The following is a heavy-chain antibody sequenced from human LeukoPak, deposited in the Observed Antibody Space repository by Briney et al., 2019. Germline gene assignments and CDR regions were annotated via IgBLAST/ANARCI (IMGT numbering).Heavy chain of an antibody. D-gene: IGHD1-26*01. CDR1: GGSISIYY. Sequence: SETLSLTCTVSGGSISIYYWSWIRQPPGKGLEWIGYIYNSGSTNYNPSLKSRVTISVDTSKNQFSLKLTSVTAADTAVYYCVRDRELTYWGLGPLVTVSS. J-gene: IGHJ4*02. V-gene: IGHV4-59*01. CDR3: VRDRELTY. CDR2: IYNSGST.